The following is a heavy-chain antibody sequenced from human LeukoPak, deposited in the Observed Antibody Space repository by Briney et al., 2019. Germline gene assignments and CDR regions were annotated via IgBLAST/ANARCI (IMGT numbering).Heavy chain of an antibody. Sequence: GSLRLSCAASGFTFSDFYMSWIRQAPGNGLEWVSYISSSGSTTYYADSVKGRFTISRDNAKNSLYLQMNSLRAEDTAVYYCARERARYCSGGSCYRTWYFDLWGRGTLVTVSS. V-gene: IGHV3-11*01. CDR2: ISSSGSTT. CDR1: GFTFSDFY. CDR3: ARERARYCSGGSCYRTWYFDL. J-gene: IGHJ2*01. D-gene: IGHD2-15*01.